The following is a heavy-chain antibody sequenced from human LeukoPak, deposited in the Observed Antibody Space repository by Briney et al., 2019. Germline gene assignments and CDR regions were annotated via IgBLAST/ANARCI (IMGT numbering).Heavy chain of an antibody. CDR2: TSYSGST. J-gene: IGHJ4*02. CDR1: GGSISSYY. D-gene: IGHD1-26*01. V-gene: IGHV4-59*01. Sequence: PSETLSLTCTVSGGSISSYYWSWIRQPPGKGLEWIGYTSYSGSTNYNPSLKSRITISIDTSKNQFFLKFSSVTAADTAVYFCASGRGYSGSFFYYFDSWGQGTLATVSS. CDR3: ASGRGYSGSFFYYFDS.